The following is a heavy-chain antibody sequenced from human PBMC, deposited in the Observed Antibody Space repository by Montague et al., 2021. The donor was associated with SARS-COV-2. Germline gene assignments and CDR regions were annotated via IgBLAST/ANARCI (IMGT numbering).Heavy chain of an antibody. CDR2: IYNSDNT. CDR1: GGSISTTNYY. Sequence: SETLSLTCTVSGGSISTTNYYWAWIRQPPGKGLGWVGSIYNSDNTYYTPSLESRLTRSVDTSKNQFSLKLRSVTAADAAVYHGARAWGYGDYSGVHLASWGQGTLVTVSS. J-gene: IGHJ4*02. D-gene: IGHD4-17*01. V-gene: IGHV4-39*07. CDR3: ARAWGYGDYSGVHLAS.